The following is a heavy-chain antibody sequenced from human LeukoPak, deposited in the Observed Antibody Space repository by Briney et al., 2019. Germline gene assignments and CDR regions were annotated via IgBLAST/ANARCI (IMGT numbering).Heavy chain of an antibody. J-gene: IGHJ6*03. Sequence: SVKVSCNASRRTFTSYAISWVRQAPGQGLEWMGGIIPIFGTANYAQKFQGRVTITTDESTSTAYMELSSLRSEDTAVYYCARSPTDFWSGYRSEYYYYYYMDVWGKGTTVTVSS. V-gene: IGHV1-69*05. D-gene: IGHD3-3*01. CDR1: RRTFTSYA. CDR2: IIPIFGTA. CDR3: ARSPTDFWSGYRSEYYYYYYMDV.